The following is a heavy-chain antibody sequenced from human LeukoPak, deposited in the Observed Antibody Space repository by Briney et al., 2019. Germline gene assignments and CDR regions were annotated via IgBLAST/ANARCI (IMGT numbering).Heavy chain of an antibody. CDR2: ITDNGGST. J-gene: IGHJ3*02. Sequence: GGSLRLSCAASGFTVSSNYMSWVRQAPGKGLEWVSAITDNGGSTWYADSVKGRFTISRDNSKNTLFLQMNSLRAEDTAVYYCARAHDIAPHAFPIWGQGTMVTVSS. CDR1: GFTVSSNY. CDR3: ARAHDIAPHAFPI. V-gene: IGHV3-23*01. D-gene: IGHD5-12*01.